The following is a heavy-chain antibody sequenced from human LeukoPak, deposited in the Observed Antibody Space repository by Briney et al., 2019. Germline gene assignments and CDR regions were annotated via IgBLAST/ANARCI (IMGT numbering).Heavy chain of an antibody. D-gene: IGHD3-10*01. J-gene: IGHJ6*04. V-gene: IGHV1-46*01. CDR3: ARDRERITMVRGVIYWVCYYYGMDV. Sequence: ASVKVSCKASGYTFTSYYMHWVRQAPGQGLEWMGIINPSGGSTSYAQKFQGRVTMTRDTSTSTVYMELSSLRSEDTAVYYCARDRERITMVRGVIYWVCYYYGMDVWGKGTTVTVSS. CDR2: INPSGGST. CDR1: GYTFTSYY.